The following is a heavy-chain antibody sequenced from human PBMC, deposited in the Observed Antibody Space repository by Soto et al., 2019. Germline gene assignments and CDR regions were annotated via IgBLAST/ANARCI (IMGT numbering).Heavy chain of an antibody. J-gene: IGHJ4*02. V-gene: IGHV3-30*04. D-gene: IGHD3-3*01. CDR2: ISYDGSNK. CDR3: ARDTRSDFWSGTIDY. CDR1: GFTFSSYA. Sequence: GGSLRLSCAASGFTFSSYAMNWVRQAPGKGLEWVALISYDGSNKYYADSVKGRFTISRDNSKNTLYLQMNSLRAEDTAVYYCARDTRSDFWSGTIDYWGQGTLVTVSS.